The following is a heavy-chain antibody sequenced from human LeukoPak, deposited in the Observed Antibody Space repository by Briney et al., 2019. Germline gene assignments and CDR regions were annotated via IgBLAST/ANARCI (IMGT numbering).Heavy chain of an antibody. Sequence: SETLSLTCAVSGGSLSGYYWTWIRQPPGKGLEWIGEINHSGSTNYNPSLKSRVTISVDTSRKQFFLRLSSVTAADTAVYYCARVGYYYDSSGYYYEDDASDIWGQGTMVTVSS. CDR2: INHSGST. V-gene: IGHV4-34*01. D-gene: IGHD3-22*01. CDR3: ARVGYYYDSSGYYYEDDASDI. J-gene: IGHJ3*02. CDR1: GGSLSGYY.